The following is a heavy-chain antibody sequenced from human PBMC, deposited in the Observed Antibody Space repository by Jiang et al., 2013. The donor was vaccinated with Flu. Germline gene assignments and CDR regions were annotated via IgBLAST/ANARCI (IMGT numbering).Heavy chain of an antibody. D-gene: IGHD5-18*01. CDR1: GFTFTSSA. Sequence: SGAEVKKPGTSVKVSCKASGFTFTSSAMQWVRQARGQRLEWIGWIVVGSGNTNYAQKFQERVTITRDMSTSTAYMELSSLRSEDAAVYYCAADLEGRGGYLYWGQGTLVTVSS. CDR3: AADLEGRGGYLY. CDR2: IVVGSGNT. J-gene: IGHJ4*02. V-gene: IGHV1-58*02.